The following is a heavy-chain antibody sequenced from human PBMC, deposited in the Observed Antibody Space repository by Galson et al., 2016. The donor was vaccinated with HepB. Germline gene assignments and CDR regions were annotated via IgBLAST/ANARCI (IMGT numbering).Heavy chain of an antibody. CDR1: GFTFNSYA. V-gene: IGHV3-23*01. D-gene: IGHD1-14*01. CDR3: AKCPPGTRGSLDS. Sequence: SLRLSCAGSGFTFNSYAMNWVRQAPGKGLEWISLISDKGHATYYADPVRGRFSIARDNSKNTLYLQMNSLRADDTAVYYCAKCPPGTRGSLDSWGQGTLVTVSS. CDR2: ISDKGHAT. J-gene: IGHJ4*02.